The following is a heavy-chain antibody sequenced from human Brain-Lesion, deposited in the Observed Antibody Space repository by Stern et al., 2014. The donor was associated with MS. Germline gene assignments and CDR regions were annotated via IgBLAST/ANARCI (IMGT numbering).Heavy chain of an antibody. V-gene: IGHV4-61*02. J-gene: IGHJ6*02. D-gene: IGHD2-2*01. CDR2: IFNSGST. CDR3: ARGRVVPGFQYYATDV. CDR1: GGSISRGGYY. Sequence: QVQLVESGPGLVKPSQTLSLSCTVSGGSISRGGYYWSWIRPPAGKGLEWIGRIFNSGSTSYHPSPKSRVTLSIKTFKHQFSPRLNSRTAADTAVYYCARGRVVPGFQYYATDVWGQGTTVIVSS.